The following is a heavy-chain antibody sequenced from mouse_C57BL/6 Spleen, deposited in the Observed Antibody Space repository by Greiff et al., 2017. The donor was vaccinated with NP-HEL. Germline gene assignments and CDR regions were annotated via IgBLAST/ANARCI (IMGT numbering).Heavy chain of an antibody. V-gene: IGHV1-50*01. J-gene: IGHJ2*01. D-gene: IGHD2-5*01. Sequence: QVQLKQPGAELVKPGASVKLSCKASGYTFTSYWMQWVKQRPGQGLEWIGEIDPSDSYTNYNQKFKGKATLTVDTSSSTAYMQLSSLTSEASAVYYCARGTIVTTYYFDYWGQGTTLTVSS. CDR3: ARGTIVTTYYFDY. CDR2: IDPSDSYT. CDR1: GYTFTSYW.